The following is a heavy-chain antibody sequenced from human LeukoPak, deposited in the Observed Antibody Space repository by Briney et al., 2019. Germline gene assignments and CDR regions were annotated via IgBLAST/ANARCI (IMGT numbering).Heavy chain of an antibody. J-gene: IGHJ5*02. Sequence: SVKVSCKASGGTFSSYAISWVRQAPGQGLEWMGGIIPIFGTANYAQKFQGRVTITADKSTSTAYVELSSLRSEDTAVYYCASEDIVVVPAVRWFDPWGQGTLVTVSS. CDR2: IIPIFGTA. D-gene: IGHD2-2*01. CDR1: GGTFSSYA. V-gene: IGHV1-69*06. CDR3: ASEDIVVVPAVRWFDP.